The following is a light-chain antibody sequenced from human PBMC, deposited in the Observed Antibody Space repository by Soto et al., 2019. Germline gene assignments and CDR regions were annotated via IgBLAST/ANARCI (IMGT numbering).Light chain of an antibody. Sequence: QAVVTQEPSLTVSPGGTVTLTCDSSTGAVTSGHYPYWFQQKPGQAPRTLIYDTSNKHSWTPARFSGSLLGGKPALTLSGAQPEDEAEYFCLLSYGGARRVFGGGTKVTVL. V-gene: IGLV7-46*01. CDR3: LLSYGGARRV. J-gene: IGLJ2*01. CDR2: DTS. CDR1: TGAVTSGHY.